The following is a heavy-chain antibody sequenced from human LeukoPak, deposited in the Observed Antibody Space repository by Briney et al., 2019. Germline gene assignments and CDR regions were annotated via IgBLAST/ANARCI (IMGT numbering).Heavy chain of an antibody. CDR1: GFTFSSYA. Sequence: PGGSLRLSCAASGFTFSSYAMSWVRRAPGKGLEWVSAISGSGGSTYYADSVKGRFTISRDNSKNTLYLQMNSLRAEDTAVYYCAKDAGWTPDYYYYGMDVWGQGTTVTVSS. V-gene: IGHV3-23*01. CDR2: ISGSGGST. J-gene: IGHJ6*02. D-gene: IGHD3/OR15-3a*01. CDR3: AKDAGWTPDYYYYGMDV.